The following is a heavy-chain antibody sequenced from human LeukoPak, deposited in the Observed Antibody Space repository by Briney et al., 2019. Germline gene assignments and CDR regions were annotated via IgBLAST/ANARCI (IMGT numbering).Heavy chain of an antibody. J-gene: IGHJ3*02. Sequence: PGGSLRLSCAASGFTVSSNYMSWVRQAPGKGPEWVSVIYSGGSTYYADSVKGRFTISRDNSKNTLYLQMNSLRAEDTAVYYCARGPDYGDSGLAFDIWGQGTMATVSS. CDR1: GFTVSSNY. D-gene: IGHD4-17*01. CDR3: ARGPDYGDSGLAFDI. CDR2: IYSGGST. V-gene: IGHV3-53*01.